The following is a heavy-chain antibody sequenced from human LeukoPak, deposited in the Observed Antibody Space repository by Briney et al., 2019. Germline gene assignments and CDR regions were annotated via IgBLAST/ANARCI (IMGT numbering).Heavy chain of an antibody. D-gene: IGHD5-24*01. CDR2: IYYSGST. CDR3: ARMGGWLQPYYYYYYMDV. Sequence: PSETLSLTCTVSGGSISGHYWSWIRQPPGKGLEWIGYIYYSGSTNYNPSLKSRVTISVDTSKNQFSLKLSSVTAADTAVYYCARMGGWLQPYYYYYYMDVWGKGTTVTVSS. J-gene: IGHJ6*03. CDR1: GGSISGHY. V-gene: IGHV4-59*11.